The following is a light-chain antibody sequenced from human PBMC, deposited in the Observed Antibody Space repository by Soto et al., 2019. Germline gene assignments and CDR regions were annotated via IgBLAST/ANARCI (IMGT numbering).Light chain of an antibody. CDR3: SSYTSSSTPYV. CDR1: SSDVGAYNY. CDR2: DVA. Sequence: QSVLAQAAYVSGSPGQSIIIYCTGTSSDVGAYNYVSWYQQYPGKAPKLMIYDVANRPSGVSDRFSGSKSGSTASLTISGLQAEDEAHYYCSSYTSSSTPYVFGTGTKVTVL. J-gene: IGLJ1*01. V-gene: IGLV2-14*01.